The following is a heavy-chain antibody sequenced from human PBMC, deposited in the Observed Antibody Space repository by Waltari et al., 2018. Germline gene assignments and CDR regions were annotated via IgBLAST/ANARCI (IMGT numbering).Heavy chain of an antibody. CDR2: ISPGGGVT. CDR3: LRRWFDS. Sequence: EVQLLESGGGLVQPGGSLRLSCAASGFTFTSFVMSWVRQAPRKGLEWVSAISPGGGVTYYADSVKGRFTVSGDNSKNTLYLQMNSLRAEDTAVYYCLRRWFDSWGQGTLVIVSS. V-gene: IGHV3-23*01. CDR1: GFTFTSFV. J-gene: IGHJ5*01.